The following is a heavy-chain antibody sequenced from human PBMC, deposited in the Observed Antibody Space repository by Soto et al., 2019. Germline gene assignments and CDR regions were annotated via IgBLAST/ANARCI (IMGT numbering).Heavy chain of an antibody. CDR2: FDPEDGET. CDR3: ATNRGYCSSTSCSAYFDY. D-gene: IGHD2-2*01. Sequence: ALVKLSCKVSGYTLTKLSMHWVRQAPGKGIEWMGGFDPEDGETIYAQKFQGRVTMTEDTSTDTAYMELSSLRSEDTAVYYCATNRGYCSSTSCSAYFDYWGQGTLVTVSS. V-gene: IGHV1-24*01. J-gene: IGHJ4*02. CDR1: GYTLTKLS.